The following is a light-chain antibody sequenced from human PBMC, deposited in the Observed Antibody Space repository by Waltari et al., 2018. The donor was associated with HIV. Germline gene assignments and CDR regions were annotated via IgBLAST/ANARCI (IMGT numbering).Light chain of an antibody. J-gene: IGLJ1*01. CDR1: SSDVGGYNY. CDR3: SSYTSSSTLRV. V-gene: IGLV2-14*03. CDR2: DVS. Sequence: QSALTQPASVSGSPGQSITISCTGTSSDVGGYNYVSWYQQHPGKAPKLMIYDVSNRPSGVSNRFSGSKSGSTASLTISGLQAEDDADYYCSSYTSSSTLRVFGTGTKVTVL.